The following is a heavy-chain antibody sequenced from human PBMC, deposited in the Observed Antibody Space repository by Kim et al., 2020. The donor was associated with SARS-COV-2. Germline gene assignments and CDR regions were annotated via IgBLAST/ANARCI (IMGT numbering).Heavy chain of an antibody. V-gene: IGHV3-33*01. CDR2: IWYDGSNK. Sequence: GGSLRLSCAASGFTFSSYGMHWVRQAPGKGLEWVAVIWYDGSNKYYAASVKGRFTISRDNSKNTLYLQMNSLRAEDTAVYYCARDSMGWGSYYMDVWGKGTTVTVSS. CDR3: ARDSMGWGSYYMDV. J-gene: IGHJ6*03. D-gene: IGHD1-26*01. CDR1: GFTFSSYG.